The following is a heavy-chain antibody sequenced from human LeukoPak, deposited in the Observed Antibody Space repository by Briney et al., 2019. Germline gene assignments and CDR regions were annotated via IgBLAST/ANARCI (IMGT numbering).Heavy chain of an antibody. D-gene: IGHD2-2*01. J-gene: IGHJ3*02. V-gene: IGHV3-7*01. CDR3: ARDCSSINCYDALDI. Sequence: GGSLRLSCAASGYTFSRYWMSWVRQAPGKGLEWVANTNQDGSEKYYVDSVKGRSTISRDNAKNSLYLQMSSLRADDTAVYYCARDCSSINCYDALDIWGQGTMVTVSS. CDR1: GYTFSRYW. CDR2: TNQDGSEK.